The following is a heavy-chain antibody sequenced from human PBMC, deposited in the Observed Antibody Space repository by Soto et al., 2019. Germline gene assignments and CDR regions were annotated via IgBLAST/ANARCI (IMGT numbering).Heavy chain of an antibody. CDR1: GASLNGNY. J-gene: IGHJ3*02. D-gene: IGHD6-6*01. CDR2: INHGGST. CDR3: ARRPDGFDI. V-gene: IGHV4-34*01. Sequence: SEILSLTCAVYGASLNGNYWSWVRQFPGEGLEWIGQINHGGSTNYNPSLESRVTLSVDTSEKTLSLKLNSVTAADTAVYYCARRPDGFDIWGQGTMVTVSS.